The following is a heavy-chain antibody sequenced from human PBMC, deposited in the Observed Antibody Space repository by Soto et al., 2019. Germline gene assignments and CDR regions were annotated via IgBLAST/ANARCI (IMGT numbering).Heavy chain of an antibody. V-gene: IGHV1-69*13. CDR2: IIPIFGTA. CDR3: ARGPREKSSFLDRLYAAFDI. J-gene: IGHJ3*02. D-gene: IGHD3-3*02. CDR1: GGTFSSYA. Sequence: SVKVSCKASGGTFSSYAISWVRQAPGRGREWMGGIIPIFGTANYAQKFQGRVTITADESTSTAYMELSSLRSEDTAVYYCARGPREKSSFLDRLYAAFDIWGQGTMVTVSS.